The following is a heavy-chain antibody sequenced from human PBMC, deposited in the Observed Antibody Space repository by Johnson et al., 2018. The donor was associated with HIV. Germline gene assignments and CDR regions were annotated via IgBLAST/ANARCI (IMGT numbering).Heavy chain of an antibody. V-gene: IGHV3-15*01. CDR2: IKGKTDGGTT. J-gene: IGHJ3*02. Sequence: VQLVESGGGLIEPGGSLRLSCAASGFIFSNAWMTWVRQAPGKGLEWVGRIKGKTDGGTTDYAAPVKGRFTISRSESKNTLYLQMNSLKIEDTAVYYCAKDKDAFDIWGQGTMVTVSS. CDR3: AKDKDAFDI. CDR1: GFIFSNAW.